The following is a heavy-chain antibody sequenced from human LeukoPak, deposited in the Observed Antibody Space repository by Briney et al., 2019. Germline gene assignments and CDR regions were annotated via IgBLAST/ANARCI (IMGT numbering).Heavy chain of an antibody. CDR1: GYTFTSYD. J-gene: IGHJ4*02. CDR2: MNPNSGNT. CDR3: ARIIDCSGGSCYSY. V-gene: IGHV1-8*01. Sequence: ASVKVSCKASGYTFTSYDINWVRQATGQGLEWMGWMNPNSGNTGYAQKFQGRVTMTRNTSISTAYMELSSLRSEDTAVYYCARIIDCSGGSCYSYRGQGTLVTVSS. D-gene: IGHD2-15*01.